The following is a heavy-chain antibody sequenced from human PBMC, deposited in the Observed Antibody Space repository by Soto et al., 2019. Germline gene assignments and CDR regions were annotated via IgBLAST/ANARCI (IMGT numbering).Heavy chain of an antibody. D-gene: IGHD3-22*01. Sequence: PGGSLRLSCAASGFTFSSYAMSWVRQAPGKGLEWVSAISGSGGSTYYADSVKGRFTISRDNSKNTLYLQMNSLRAEDTAVYYCAKPAPRAFLVVIKWNWFDPWGQGTLVTVSS. CDR3: AKPAPRAFLVVIKWNWFDP. CDR1: GFTFSSYA. J-gene: IGHJ5*02. CDR2: ISGSGGST. V-gene: IGHV3-23*01.